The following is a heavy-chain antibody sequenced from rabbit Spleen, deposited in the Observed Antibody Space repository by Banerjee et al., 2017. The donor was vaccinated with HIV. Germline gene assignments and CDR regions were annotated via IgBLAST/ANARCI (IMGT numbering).Heavy chain of an antibody. J-gene: IGHJ4*01. V-gene: IGHV1S45*01. CDR2: IGTGSGST. D-gene: IGHD6-1*01. CDR3: ARGATSIAYSYDL. CDR1: GFSFSSSYW. Sequence: QEQLEESGGDLVKPEGSLTLTCTASGFSFSSSYWVCWVRQAPGKGLEWIACIGTGSGSTYYASWAKGRFTISKTSSTTVTLQMTSLTAADTATYFCARGATSIAYSYDLWGPGTLVTVS.